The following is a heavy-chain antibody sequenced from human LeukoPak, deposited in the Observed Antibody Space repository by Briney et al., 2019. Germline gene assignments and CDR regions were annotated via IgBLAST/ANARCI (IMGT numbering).Heavy chain of an antibody. D-gene: IGHD1-26*01. V-gene: IGHV3-23*01. J-gene: IGHJ6*03. CDR1: GFTFSSYA. Sequence: GGSLRLSCAASGFTFSSYAMNWVRQAPGKGLEWVSSIFPSGGEIHYADSVRGRFTISRDNSKNTLYLQMNSLRAEDTAVYYCAKDDGGSYYIYYYYMDVWGKGTTVTISS. CDR2: IFPSGGEI. CDR3: AKDDGGSYYIYYYYMDV.